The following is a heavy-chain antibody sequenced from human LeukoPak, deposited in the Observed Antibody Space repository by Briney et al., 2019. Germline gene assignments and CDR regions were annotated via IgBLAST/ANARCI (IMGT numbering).Heavy chain of an antibody. CDR1: GFTVSSNY. J-gene: IGHJ4*02. Sequence: GGSLRLSCAASGFTVSSNYMSWVRQAPGKGLEWFSVIYSGGSTYYADSVKGRFTISRDNSKNTVYLQMNSVRAEDTAMYYCVRDNSNPHWGQGTLVTVSS. CDR2: IYSGGST. D-gene: IGHD4-11*01. V-gene: IGHV3-53*01. CDR3: VRDNSNPH.